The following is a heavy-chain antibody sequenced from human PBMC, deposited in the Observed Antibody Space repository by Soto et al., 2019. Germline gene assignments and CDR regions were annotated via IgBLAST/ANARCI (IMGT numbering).Heavy chain of an antibody. V-gene: IGHV4-30-4*01. CDR1: GDSISSGDYY. CDR2: INYSEST. D-gene: IGHD2-15*01. J-gene: IGHJ6*02. Sequence: QVQLQESGPGLVKSSETLTLTCTVSGDSISSGDYYWNWIRQPPGKGLEWIGYINYSESTYYNPSLKSRVTISVDMSKNQFSLKLSSVTAADTAVYYCARAPYCSGDSCFSYYYYGMDVWGQGTTVTVSS. CDR3: ARAPYCSGDSCFSYYYYGMDV.